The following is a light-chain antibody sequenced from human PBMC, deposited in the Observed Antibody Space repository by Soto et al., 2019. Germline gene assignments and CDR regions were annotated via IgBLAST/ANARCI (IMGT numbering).Light chain of an antibody. V-gene: IGKV3-20*01. CDR2: GAS. Sequence: EIVLTQSPDTLSLSPGERATVYCRASQIVRSRYLAWYQQKPGQAPRVLIYGASSRASGIPDRFSGSGSETDFTLTISRLEPEDFALYYCQQYAGSPITFGQGTRLEN. J-gene: IGKJ5*01. CDR1: QIVRSRY. CDR3: QQYAGSPIT.